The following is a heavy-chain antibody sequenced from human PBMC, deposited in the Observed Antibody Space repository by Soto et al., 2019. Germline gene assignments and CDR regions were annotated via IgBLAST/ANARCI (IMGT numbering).Heavy chain of an antibody. J-gene: IGHJ5*01. CDR1: GFIFSAYG. D-gene: IGHD1-26*01. CDR3: ARLAYSNFLGGLDS. Sequence: QGQLVESGGGVVQPGGSLRLSCAASGFIFSAYGIHWVRQAPGKGLEWVAIVWNDGINKYYADSVKGRFTISRDNFKNTVDLQKMSLRVEDTAVYYCARLAYSNFLGGLDSWGQGTLVTASS. CDR2: VWNDGINK. V-gene: IGHV3-33*01.